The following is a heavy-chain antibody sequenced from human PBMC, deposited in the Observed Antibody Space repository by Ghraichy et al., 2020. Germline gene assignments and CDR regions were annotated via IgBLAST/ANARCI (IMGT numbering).Heavy chain of an antibody. J-gene: IGHJ4*02. D-gene: IGHD6-13*01. V-gene: IGHV4-34*01. CDR1: GGSFSGYY. CDR2: INHSGST. Sequence: SETLSLTCAVYGGSFSGYYWSWIRQPPGKGLEWIGEINHSGSTNYNPSLKSRVTISVDTSKNQFSLKLSSVTAADTAVYYCAREPGSSFPFDYWGQGTLVTVSS. CDR3: AREPGSSFPFDY.